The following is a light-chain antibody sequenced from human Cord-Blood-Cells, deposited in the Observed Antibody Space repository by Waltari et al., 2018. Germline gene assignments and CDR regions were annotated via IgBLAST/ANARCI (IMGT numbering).Light chain of an antibody. CDR1: QSVSSSY. CDR3: QQYGSSPRT. Sequence: EIVLTQSPGTLSLSPGERATLSGRARQSVSSSYLAWYQQKPGQAPRLLIYGASSRATGIPDRFSGSGSGTDFTLTISRLEPEDFAVYYCQQYGSSPRTFGQGTKVEIK. CDR2: GAS. J-gene: IGKJ1*01. V-gene: IGKV3-20*01.